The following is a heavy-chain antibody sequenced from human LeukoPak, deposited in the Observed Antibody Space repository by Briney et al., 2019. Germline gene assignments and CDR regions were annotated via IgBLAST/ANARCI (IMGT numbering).Heavy chain of an antibody. J-gene: IGHJ2*01. V-gene: IGHV3-23*01. CDR3: ARGLPRWGYGGNSRWYFDV. CDR1: GFSFSSYA. Sequence: GGSLRLSCAASGFSFSSYAMSWVRQAPGKGLEWVSAISGSGGSTYYADSVKGRFTISRDSSKNTLYLQMNSLRAEDTAVYYCARGLPRWGYGGNSRWYFDVWGRGTLVTVSS. CDR2: ISGSGGST. D-gene: IGHD4-23*01.